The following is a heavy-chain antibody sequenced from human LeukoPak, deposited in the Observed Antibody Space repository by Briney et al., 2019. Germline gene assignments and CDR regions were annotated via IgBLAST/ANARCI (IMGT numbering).Heavy chain of an antibody. CDR3: ARGLGIAAAGEIDY. V-gene: IGHV4-34*01. CDR2: INHSGST. CDR1: GGSISSYY. Sequence: SETLPLTCTVSGGSISSYYWSWIRQPPGKGLEWIGEINHSGSTNYNPSLKSRVTISVDTSKNQFSLKLSSVTAADTAVYYCARGLGIAAAGEIDYWGQGTLVTVSS. J-gene: IGHJ4*02. D-gene: IGHD6-13*01.